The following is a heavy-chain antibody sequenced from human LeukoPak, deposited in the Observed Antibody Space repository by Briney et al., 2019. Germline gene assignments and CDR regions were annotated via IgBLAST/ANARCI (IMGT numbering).Heavy chain of an antibody. V-gene: IGHV3-53*01. CDR3: ARAGRYPGVLY. Sequence: GGSLRLSXAASGFTVSSNYMSWVRQAPGKGLEWVSVIYSGGSTYYADSVKGRFTISRDNSKNTLYLQMNSLRAEDTAVYYCARAGRYPGVLYWGQGTLVTVSS. J-gene: IGHJ4*02. CDR1: GFTVSSNY. CDR2: IYSGGST. D-gene: IGHD3-16*02.